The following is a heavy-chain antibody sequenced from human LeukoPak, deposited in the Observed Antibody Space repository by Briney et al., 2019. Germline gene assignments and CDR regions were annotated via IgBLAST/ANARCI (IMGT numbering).Heavy chain of an antibody. CDR3: TRPSYYDSRGYSTNGFDI. Sequence: GGSLRLSCAASGFTFSSYAMSWVRQAPGKGLEWVGRNRDKSKSYTTDYAASARGRFTISRDDSKNSLYLQMYSLKTEDTAVYFCTRPSYYDSRGYSTNGFDIWGQGTMVTVSS. CDR2: NRDKSKSYTT. V-gene: IGHV3-72*01. J-gene: IGHJ3*02. D-gene: IGHD3-22*01. CDR1: GFTFSSYA.